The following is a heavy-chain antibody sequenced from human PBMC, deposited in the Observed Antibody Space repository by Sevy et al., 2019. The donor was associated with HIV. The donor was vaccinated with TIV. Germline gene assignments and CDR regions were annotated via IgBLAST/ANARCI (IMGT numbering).Heavy chain of an antibody. CDR3: ARQSTRRVDY. J-gene: IGHJ4*02. CDR2: IYPGDFDT. Sequence: GESLKISCKVSGYSFPNYWIGWVRQMPGRGLEWVGNIYPGDFDTRYSPSFQGQVTISADKSISIAYLQWSSLKASDTAMYYCARQSTRRVDYWGQGTLVTVSS. V-gene: IGHV5-51*01. D-gene: IGHD6-6*01. CDR1: GYSFPNYW.